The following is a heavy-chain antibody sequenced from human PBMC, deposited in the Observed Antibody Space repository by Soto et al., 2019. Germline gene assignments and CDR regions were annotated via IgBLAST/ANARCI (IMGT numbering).Heavy chain of an antibody. CDR1: GYTFTSYG. CDR3: ARDQWAIAAAGTRVYYYYYGMDV. V-gene: IGHV1-18*01. CDR2: ISAYNGNT. Sequence: ASVKVSCKASGYTFTSYGISWVRQAPGQGLEWMGWISAYNGNTNYAQKLQGRVTMTTDTSTSTAYMELRSLRSDDTAVYYCARDQWAIAAAGTRVYYYYYGMDVWGQGTTVTVSS. J-gene: IGHJ6*02. D-gene: IGHD6-13*01.